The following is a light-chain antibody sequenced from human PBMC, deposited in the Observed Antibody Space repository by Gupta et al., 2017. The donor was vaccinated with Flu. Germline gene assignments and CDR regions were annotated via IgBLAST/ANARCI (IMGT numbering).Light chain of an antibody. J-gene: IGKJ1*01. CDR2: LGS. Sequence: DIVMTQSPLSLPVTPGEPSSISCRSSQSRLDSNGYNYLNWYLQKPGQSPQVLIYLGSNRASGVPDRFSGSGSGTDFTLKISRVEAEDAGVYYCRQERQTPWTFGQGTKVEIK. V-gene: IGKV2-28*01. CDR3: RQERQTPWT. CDR1: QSRLDSNGYNY.